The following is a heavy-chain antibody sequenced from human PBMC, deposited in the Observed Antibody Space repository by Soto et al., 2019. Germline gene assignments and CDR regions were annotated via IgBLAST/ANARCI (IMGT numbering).Heavy chain of an antibody. CDR1: GFSLSTSGVG. Sequence: QITLKASGPTLVNPTQTLTLTCTFSGFSLSTSGVGVGWIRQPPGKALEWLAPIYWDDDKRYSPSLKSRLTITTDSSKTQVVLTMTSRHPVDTATYYCAHSRAMYYDFWSGYHVDHWCDPWGEGTMVAVSS. D-gene: IGHD3-3*01. J-gene: IGHJ5*02. CDR3: AHSRAMYYDFWSGYHVDHWCDP. CDR2: IYWDDDK. V-gene: IGHV2-5*02.